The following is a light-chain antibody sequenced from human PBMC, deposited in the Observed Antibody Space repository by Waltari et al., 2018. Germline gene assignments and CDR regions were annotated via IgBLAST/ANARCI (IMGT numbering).Light chain of an antibody. CDR1: RGSLAANF. V-gene: IGLV6-57*04. J-gene: IGLJ3*02. CDR2: DDN. CDR3: QSYDNLNTV. Sequence: NFMLTQPHSVSESPGQTINISCTRSRGSLAANFVQWYQQRPGTAPTIFIYDDNQRASGVPDRFSCSIDRSSNSASLTISALKPEDEADYYCQSYDNLNTVFGGGTKLTVL.